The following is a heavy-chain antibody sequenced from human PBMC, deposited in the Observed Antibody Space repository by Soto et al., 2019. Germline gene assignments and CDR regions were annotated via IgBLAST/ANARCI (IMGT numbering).Heavy chain of an antibody. Sequence: PSETLSLTCTVSGGPIISSNFYWGWIRQPPGKGLEWIGSVEYGGSTYDNPSLKSRVTLSADTSKNQFSLKLTSVTAADTAIYYCARHVRGAVTMNWFDPWGHGTLVTVSS. V-gene: IGHV4-39*01. CDR2: VEYGGST. D-gene: IGHD3-10*02. J-gene: IGHJ5*02. CDR1: GGPIISSNFY. CDR3: ARHVRGAVTMNWFDP.